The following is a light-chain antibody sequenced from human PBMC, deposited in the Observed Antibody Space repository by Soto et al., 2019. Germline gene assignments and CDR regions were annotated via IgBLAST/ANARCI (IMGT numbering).Light chain of an antibody. Sequence: QSVLTQPASVSGSPGQSITISCTGTSSDYVSWYQQHPDKAPKLMIYEVSNRPSGVSDRFSGSKSANTASLTISGLQAEDEADYYCSTWDDSLNAVLFGGGTKLTVL. CDR1: SSDY. J-gene: IGLJ2*01. V-gene: IGLV2-14*01. CDR2: EVS. CDR3: STWDDSLNAVL.